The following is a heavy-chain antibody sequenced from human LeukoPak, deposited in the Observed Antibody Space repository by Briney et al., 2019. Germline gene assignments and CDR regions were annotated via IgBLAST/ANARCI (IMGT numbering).Heavy chain of an antibody. J-gene: IGHJ5*02. CDR1: GFTFSDYY. Sequence: GGSLRLSCAASGFTFSDYYMSWIRQAPGKGLEWVSYISSSGSTIYYADSVKGRFTISRDNAKNSLYLQMNSLRAEDTAVYYCATRVAAAAARGNWFDPWGQGTLVTVSS. V-gene: IGHV3-11*04. CDR3: ATRVAAAAARGNWFDP. CDR2: ISSSGSTI. D-gene: IGHD6-13*01.